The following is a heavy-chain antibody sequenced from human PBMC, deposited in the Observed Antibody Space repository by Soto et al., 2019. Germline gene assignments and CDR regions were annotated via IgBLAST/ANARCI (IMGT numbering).Heavy chain of an antibody. J-gene: IGHJ5*02. CDR1: GGTFSSHA. Sequence: ASVKVSCKTSGGTFSSHAINWVRQAPGQGLEWMGGIIPMFGTTNYAQKFKGRVTISADESTSTAYMELSSLRSEDAAVYYCARAAIRGSSWYFWFDPWGQGTLVTVSS. V-gene: IGHV1-69*13. CDR3: ARAAIRGSSWYFWFDP. CDR2: IIPMFGTT. D-gene: IGHD6-13*01.